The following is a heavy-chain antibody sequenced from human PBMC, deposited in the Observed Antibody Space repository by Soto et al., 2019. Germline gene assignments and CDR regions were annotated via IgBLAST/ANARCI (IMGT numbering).Heavy chain of an antibody. V-gene: IGHV1-2*02. Sequence: GASVKVSCKASGYTFTGYYMHWVRQAPGQGLEWMGWINPNSGGTNYAQKFQGRVTMTRDTSISTAYMELSRLRSDDTAVYYCARGPYIAAAGDVDFDYWGQGTLVTVSS. CDR3: ARGPYIAAAGDVDFDY. D-gene: IGHD6-13*01. CDR1: GYTFTGYY. CDR2: INPNSGGT. J-gene: IGHJ4*02.